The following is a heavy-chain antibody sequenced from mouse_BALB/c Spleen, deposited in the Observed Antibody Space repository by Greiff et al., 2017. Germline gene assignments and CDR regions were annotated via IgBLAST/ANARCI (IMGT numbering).Heavy chain of an antibody. CDR2: IYPSDSYT. J-gene: IGHJ2*01. Sequence: QVQLQQSGAELVRPGASVKLSCKASGYTFTSYWINWVKQRPGQGLEWIGNIYPSDSYTNYNQKFKDKATLTVDKSSSTAYMQLSSPTSEDSAVYYCTRTHDYWGQGTTLTVSS. CDR3: TRTHDY. CDR1: GYTFTSYW. V-gene: IGHV1-69*02.